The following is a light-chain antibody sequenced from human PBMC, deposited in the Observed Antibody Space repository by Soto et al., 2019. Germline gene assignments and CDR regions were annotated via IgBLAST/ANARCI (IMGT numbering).Light chain of an antibody. CDR2: DAS. V-gene: IGKV1-33*01. CDR3: QQYDSLPYT. J-gene: IGKJ2*01. Sequence: DIQMTQSPSSLSASVGDRVTITCQAREDITNYLNWYQQKPGKVPTLLIYDASNLEVGVPSRFSGSGFGTDFTVTISSLQPEGLATYYCQQYDSLPYTFGQGTKLESK. CDR1: EDITNY.